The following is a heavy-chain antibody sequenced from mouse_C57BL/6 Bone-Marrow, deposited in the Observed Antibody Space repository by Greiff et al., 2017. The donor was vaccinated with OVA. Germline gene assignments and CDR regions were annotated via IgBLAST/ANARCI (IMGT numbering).Heavy chain of an antibody. CDR3: VRHDYDWFSFDY. D-gene: IGHD2-4*01. Sequence: EVKVVESGGGLVQPKGSLKLSCAASGFSFNTYAMNWVRQAPGKGLEWVARIRSKSNNYATYYADSVKDRFTISRDDSESMLYLKMNNLKTEDTAMYYCVRHDYDWFSFDYWGQGTTLTVSS. CDR2: IRSKSNNYAT. J-gene: IGHJ2*01. V-gene: IGHV10-1*01. CDR1: GFSFNTYA.